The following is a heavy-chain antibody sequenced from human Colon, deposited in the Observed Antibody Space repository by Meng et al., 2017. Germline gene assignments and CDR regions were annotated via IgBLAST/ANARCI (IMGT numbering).Heavy chain of an antibody. D-gene: IGHD3-10*01. CDR3: AVWFGELLSGNWFDP. Sequence: QLPMPESGPGLVKPSETLSLTCTVSGGSISSSSYYWGWIRQPPGKGLEWIGSIYYSGSTYYNPSLKSRVTISVDTSKNQFSLKLSSVTAADTAVYYCAVWFGELLSGNWFDPWGQGTLVTVSS. V-gene: IGHV4-39*07. CDR1: GGSISSSSYY. J-gene: IGHJ5*02. CDR2: IYYSGST.